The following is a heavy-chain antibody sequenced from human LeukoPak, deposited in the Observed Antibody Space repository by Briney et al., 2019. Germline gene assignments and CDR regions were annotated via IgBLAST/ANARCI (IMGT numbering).Heavy chain of an antibody. J-gene: IGHJ4*02. CDR3: ARFERWTGTVYLDY. CDR1: GYTFTSYG. Sequence: VASVTVSCTASGYTFTSYGITWVRQAPGQGLEWMGWISAYNGNTNYAQKLQGRVTMTTDTSTSTAYMELRSLRSDDTAVYYCARFERWTGTVYLDYWGQGTLVTVSS. CDR2: ISAYNGNT. V-gene: IGHV1-18*01. D-gene: IGHD3/OR15-3a*01.